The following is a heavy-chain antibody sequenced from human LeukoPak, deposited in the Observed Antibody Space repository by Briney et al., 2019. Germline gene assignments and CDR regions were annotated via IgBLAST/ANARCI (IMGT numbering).Heavy chain of an antibody. J-gene: IGHJ4*02. CDR3: ARYGRVGALLFDY. D-gene: IGHD1-26*01. CDR1: GGSISSSSYY. CDR2: IYYSGST. Sequence: ASETLSLTCTVSGGSISSSSYYWGWIRQPPGKGLEWIGSIYYSGSTYYNPSLKSRVTISVDTSKNQFSLKLSSVTAADTAVYYCARYGRVGALLFDYWGQGTLVTVSS. V-gene: IGHV4-39*07.